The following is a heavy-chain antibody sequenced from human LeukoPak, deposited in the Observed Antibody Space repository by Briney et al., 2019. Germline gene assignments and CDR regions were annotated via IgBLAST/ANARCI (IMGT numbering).Heavy chain of an antibody. J-gene: IGHJ4*02. CDR3: GKGSSTSGCPDY. CDR1: GFTFNSYG. Sequence: GGSLRLSCAASGFTFNSYGMRWVRQAPGKGLDWVAFIRYDGSIKHYADSVKGRFTISRDNSKNTLFLQMNGLRPEDTAVYYCGKGSSTSGCPDYWGQGTLVTVSS. V-gene: IGHV3-30*02. D-gene: IGHD6-19*01. CDR2: IRYDGSIK.